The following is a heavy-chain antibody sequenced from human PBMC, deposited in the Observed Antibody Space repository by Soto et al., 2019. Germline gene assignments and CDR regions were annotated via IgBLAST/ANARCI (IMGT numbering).Heavy chain of an antibody. CDR3: ARTYCSRTSCRISHSKYYFDY. V-gene: IGHV1-69*13. Sequence: SVKVSCKASGGTFSSYAISWVRQAPGQGLEWMGGIIPIFGTANYAQKFQGRVTITADESTSTAYMELSSLRSEDTAVYYCARTYCSRTSCRISHSKYYFDYWGQGTLVTVSS. CDR1: GGTFSSYA. CDR2: IIPIFGTA. D-gene: IGHD2-2*01. J-gene: IGHJ4*02.